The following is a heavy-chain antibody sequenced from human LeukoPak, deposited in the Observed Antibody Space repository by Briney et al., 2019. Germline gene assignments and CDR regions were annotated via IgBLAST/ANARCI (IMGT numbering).Heavy chain of an antibody. V-gene: IGHV3-48*01. CDR2: ISSSSSTI. CDR1: GFTFSSYS. D-gene: IGHD6-13*01. Sequence: GGSLRLSCAASGFTFSSYSMNWVRQAPGKGLEWVSYISSSSSTIYYADSVKGRFTISRDNAKNSLYLQMNSLRAEDTAVYYCAKDQALAALLFDYWGQGTLVTVSS. J-gene: IGHJ4*02. CDR3: AKDQALAALLFDY.